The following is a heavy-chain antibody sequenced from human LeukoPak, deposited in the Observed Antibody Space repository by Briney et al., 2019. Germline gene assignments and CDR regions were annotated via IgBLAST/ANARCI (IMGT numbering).Heavy chain of an antibody. Sequence: PGGSLRLSCVASEFTFTSYAMHWARQAPGKGLEWVSLISGDGGSTYYADSVKGRFTISRDNSKNSLYLQMNSLRNDDTALYYCAKDTEGYTYGYYYYGMDVWGQGTTVTVSS. J-gene: IGHJ6*02. CDR3: AKDTEGYTYGYYYYGMDV. CDR1: EFTFTSYA. V-gene: IGHV3-43*02. CDR2: ISGDGGST. D-gene: IGHD5-18*01.